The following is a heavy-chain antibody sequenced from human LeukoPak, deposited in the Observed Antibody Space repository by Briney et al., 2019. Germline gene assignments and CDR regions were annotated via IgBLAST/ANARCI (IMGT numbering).Heavy chain of an antibody. Sequence: GGSLRLSCAASGFTFSDYWMQWVRQAPGKGLEWVANINYHGNENYLVDPVKGRFTISRDNAKNSLFLQMNSLRAEDTAVYYCSRGDPDYWGQGTLVAVSS. D-gene: IGHD2-21*02. CDR1: GFTFSDYW. CDR2: INYHGNEN. CDR3: SRGDPDY. J-gene: IGHJ4*02. V-gene: IGHV3-7*01.